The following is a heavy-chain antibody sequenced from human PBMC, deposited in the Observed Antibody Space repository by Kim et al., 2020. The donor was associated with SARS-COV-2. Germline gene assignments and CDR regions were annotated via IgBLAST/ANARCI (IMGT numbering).Heavy chain of an antibody. CDR2: IKQDGSEK. V-gene: IGHV3-7*01. CDR3: AREEYYYDSSGYYPFDY. Sequence: GGSLRLSCAASGFTFSSYWMSWVRQAPGKGLEWVANIKQDGSEKYYVDSVKGRFTISRDNAKNSLYLQMNSLRAEDTAVYYCAREEYYYDSSGYYPFDYWGQGTLVTVSS. D-gene: IGHD3-22*01. CDR1: GFTFSSYW. J-gene: IGHJ4*02.